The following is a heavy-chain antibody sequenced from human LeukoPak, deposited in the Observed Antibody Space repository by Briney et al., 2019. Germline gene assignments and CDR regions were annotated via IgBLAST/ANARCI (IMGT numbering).Heavy chain of an antibody. V-gene: IGHV4-39*07. Sequence: SETLSLTCTVSGGSINSYYWGWIRQPPGKGLEWIGSIYYSGSTYYNPSLKSRVTISVDTSKNQFSLQLNSVTPEDTAVYYCARNVRLGSGELSFAPFKNWFDPWGQGTPVTVSS. J-gene: IGHJ5*02. CDR2: IYYSGST. CDR1: GGSINSYY. CDR3: ARNVRLGSGELSFAPFKNWFDP. D-gene: IGHD3-16*02.